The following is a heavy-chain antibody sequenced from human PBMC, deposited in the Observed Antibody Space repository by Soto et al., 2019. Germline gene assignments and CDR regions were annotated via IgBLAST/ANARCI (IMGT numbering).Heavy chain of an antibody. CDR2: IYYSGST. V-gene: IGHV4-30-4*01. J-gene: IGHJ6*02. CDR1: GGSISSDDYY. Sequence: SETLSLTCTVSGGSISSDDYYWSWIRQPPGKGLEWIGYIYYSGSTYYNPSLKSRVTISVDTSKNQFSLKLSSVTAADTAVYYCARDPPGNGMDVWGQGTTVTVSS. CDR3: ARDPPGNGMDV.